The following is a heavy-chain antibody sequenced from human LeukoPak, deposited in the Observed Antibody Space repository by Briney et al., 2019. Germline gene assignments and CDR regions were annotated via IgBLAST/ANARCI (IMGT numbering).Heavy chain of an antibody. CDR3: AKWGSSLDY. CDR2: ISGSSLTT. D-gene: IGHD3-16*01. Sequence: GGSLRLSCAASGFTFSTYTMTWVRQAPGKGLEWVSGISGSSLTTYYAESVKGRFTISRDNSKNTLYLQMNSLRAEDTAVYYCAKWGSSLDYWGQGTLVTVSS. J-gene: IGHJ4*02. CDR1: GFTFSTYT. V-gene: IGHV3-23*01.